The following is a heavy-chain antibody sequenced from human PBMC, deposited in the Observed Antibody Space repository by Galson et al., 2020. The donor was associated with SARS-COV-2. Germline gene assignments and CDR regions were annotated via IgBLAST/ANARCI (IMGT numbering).Heavy chain of an antibody. Sequence: GESLKLSCAASGFPFSTYTMHWVRQAPGKGLEWVAATSYDGSNKYYADSVKGRFTISRDNFKNTLHLQMNSLRVEDTAVYYCAREALRGAYYKGYFDYWGQGILVTVSS. CDR2: TSYDGSNK. V-gene: IGHV3-30-3*01. CDR1: GFPFSTYT. J-gene: IGHJ4*02. D-gene: IGHD3-22*01. CDR3: AREALRGAYYKGYFDY.